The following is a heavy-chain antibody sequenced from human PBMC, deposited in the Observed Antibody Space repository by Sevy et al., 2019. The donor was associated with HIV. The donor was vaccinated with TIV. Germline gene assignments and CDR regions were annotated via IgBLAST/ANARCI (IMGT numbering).Heavy chain of an antibody. CDR1: GGSFSGYY. V-gene: IGHV4-34*01. CDR2: INHSGST. J-gene: IGHJ6*02. Sequence: SETLSLTCAVYGGSFSGYYWSWIRQPPGKGLEWIGEINHSGSTNYNPSLKSRVTISVDTSKNQFSLKLSSVTAADTAVYYCARDLGLLWFREFRYYYYGMDAWGQGTTVTVSS. D-gene: IGHD3-10*01. CDR3: ARDLGLLWFREFRYYYYGMDA.